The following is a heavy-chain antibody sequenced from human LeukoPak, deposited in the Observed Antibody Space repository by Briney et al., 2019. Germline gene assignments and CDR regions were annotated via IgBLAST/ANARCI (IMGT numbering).Heavy chain of an antibody. D-gene: IGHD3-3*01. CDR1: GYTFTGYY. CDR3: ARDREYYDFWSGYSNYYYGMDV. J-gene: IGHJ6*02. CDR2: INPNSGGT. Sequence: RRASVKVSCKASGYTFTGYYMHWVRQAPGQGLEWMGRINPNSGGTNYAQKFQGRVTMTRDTSITTAYMELSRLRSDDTAVYYCARDREYYDFWSGYSNYYYGMDVWGQGTTVTVSS. V-gene: IGHV1-2*06.